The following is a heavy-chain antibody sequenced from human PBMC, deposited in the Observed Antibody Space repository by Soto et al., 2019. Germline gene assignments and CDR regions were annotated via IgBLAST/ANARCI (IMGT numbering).Heavy chain of an antibody. CDR2: IYYSGST. J-gene: IGHJ4*02. CDR1: GGSISSYY. D-gene: IGHD5-12*01. V-gene: IGHV4-59*08. CDR3: ARLQQSGYDSRNFDY. Sequence: SETLSLTCTVSGGSISSYYWSWIRQPPGKGLEWIGYIYYSGSTNYNPSLKSRVTISVDTSKNQFSLKLSSVTAADTAVYYCARLQQSGYDSRNFDYWGQGTLVTVSS.